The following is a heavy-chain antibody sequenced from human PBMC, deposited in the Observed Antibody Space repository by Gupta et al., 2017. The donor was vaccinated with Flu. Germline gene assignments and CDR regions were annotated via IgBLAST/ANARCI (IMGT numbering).Heavy chain of an antibody. J-gene: IGHJ6*02. V-gene: IGHV3-64*01. CDR1: GSTFSSYA. Sequence: EVQLVESGGGLVQPGGSLRLSCAASGSTFSSYAMHWVRQAPGKGLEYVSAISSNGGSTYYANSVKGRFTISRDNSKNTLYLQMGSLRAEDMAVYYCARDQVTSLGALLGMDVWGQGTTVTVSS. CDR2: ISSNGGST. D-gene: IGHD3-3*01. CDR3: ARDQVTSLGALLGMDV.